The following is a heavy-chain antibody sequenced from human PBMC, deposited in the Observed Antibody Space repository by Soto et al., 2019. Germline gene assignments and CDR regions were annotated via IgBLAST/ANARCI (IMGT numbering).Heavy chain of an antibody. V-gene: IGHV1-2*02. CDR2: INPNSGGT. CDR3: ATLSSGSQNLFDY. CDR1: GYTFTGYY. D-gene: IGHD1-26*01. Sequence: ASVNVSCNASGYTFTGYYMHWVRQAPGQGLEWMGWINPNSGGTNYAQKFQGRVTMTRDTSISTAYMELSRLRSDDTAVYYCATLSSGSQNLFDYWGQGTLGTVS. J-gene: IGHJ4*02.